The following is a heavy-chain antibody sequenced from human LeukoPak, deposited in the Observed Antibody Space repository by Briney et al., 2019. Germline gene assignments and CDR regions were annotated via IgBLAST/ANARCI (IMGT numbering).Heavy chain of an antibody. CDR2: IYTSGST. CDR1: GGSISSYY. CDR3: ARVDYDSSGYPFDY. Sequence: SETLSLTCTVSGGSISSYYWSWIRQPAGKGLEWIGRIYTSGSTNYNPSLKSRVTMSVDTSKKQSSLKLSSVTAADTAVYYCARVDYDSSGYPFDYWGQGTLVTVSS. J-gene: IGHJ4*02. V-gene: IGHV4-4*07. D-gene: IGHD3-22*01.